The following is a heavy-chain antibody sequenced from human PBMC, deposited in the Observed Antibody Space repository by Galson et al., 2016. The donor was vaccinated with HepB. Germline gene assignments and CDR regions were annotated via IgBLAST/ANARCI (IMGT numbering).Heavy chain of an antibody. D-gene: IGHD1-26*01. Sequence: SVKVSCKASGGSFSSDGITWVRQAPGQGLEWMGGIIPIYGTPKYAQKFQGRVTITADKSTSTAYMELSSLRSEDTAVYYCASEWELLRGPFDYWGQGTLVTVSS. J-gene: IGHJ4*02. CDR3: ASEWELLRGPFDY. V-gene: IGHV1-69*06. CDR1: GGSFSSDG. CDR2: IIPIYGTP.